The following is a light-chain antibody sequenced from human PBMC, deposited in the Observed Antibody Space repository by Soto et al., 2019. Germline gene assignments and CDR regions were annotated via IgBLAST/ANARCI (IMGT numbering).Light chain of an antibody. J-gene: IGLJ1*01. V-gene: IGLV2-8*01. CDR2: EVN. Sequence: QSALTQPPSASGSPGQSVTISCSGTSSDVGGFNYVSWYQQHPGKAPKVLIYEVNKRPSGVPDRFSGSKSGSTASLTVSGLQAEDEADYYCSSYAVTNIFVFGTGTQLTVL. CDR1: SSDVGGFNY. CDR3: SSYAVTNIFV.